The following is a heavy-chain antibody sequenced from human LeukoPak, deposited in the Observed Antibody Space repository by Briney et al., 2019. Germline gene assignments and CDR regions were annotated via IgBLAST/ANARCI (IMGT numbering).Heavy chain of an antibody. D-gene: IGHD3-10*01. J-gene: IGHJ4*02. CDR1: GFTFSNYN. CDR2: ITSRSSSI. V-gene: IGHV3-48*02. CDR3: ARDSRFGKLLIPYFDY. Sequence: GGSLRLSCAASGFTFSNYNMNWVRQAPGKGLEWVSYITSRSSSIYCADSVKGRFTISRDNAQNSLYLQVNSLRDEDTAVYYCARDSRFGKLLIPYFDYWGQGTLVTVSS.